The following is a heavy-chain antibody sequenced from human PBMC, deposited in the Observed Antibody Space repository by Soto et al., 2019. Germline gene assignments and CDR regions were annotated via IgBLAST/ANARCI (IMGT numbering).Heavy chain of an antibody. J-gene: IGHJ5*02. V-gene: IGHV1-69*01. CDR1: GRSLSIYG. CDR3: AMYYSDSSDPPFDP. D-gene: IGHD3-22*01. CDR2: IIPIFGTA. Sequence: VFRDSCGRSLSIYGKNSGRPDTGQGLEWMGGIIPIFGTANYAQKFQGRVTITADESTSTAYMELSSLRSEDTAVYYCAMYYSDSSDPPFDPWGQGTLVSVSA.